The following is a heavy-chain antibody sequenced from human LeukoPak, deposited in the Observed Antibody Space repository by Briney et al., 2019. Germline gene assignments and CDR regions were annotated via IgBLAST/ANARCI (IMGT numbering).Heavy chain of an antibody. V-gene: IGHV1-2*06. CDR3: ARDEVSSSWYGY. D-gene: IGHD6-13*01. Sequence: ASVKVSCKASGYTFTGYYMHWVRQAPGQGLEWMGRINPNSGGTNYAQKFQGRVTMTRDTSISTAYMELSRLRSDDTAVYYCARDEVSSSWYGYWGQGTLVTVSS. CDR2: INPNSGGT. CDR1: GYTFTGYY. J-gene: IGHJ4*02.